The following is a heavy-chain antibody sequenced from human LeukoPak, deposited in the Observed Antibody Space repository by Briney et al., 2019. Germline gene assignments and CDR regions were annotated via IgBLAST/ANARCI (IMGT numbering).Heavy chain of an antibody. J-gene: IGHJ3*02. CDR1: GFTFSDYY. D-gene: IGHD3-3*01. Sequence: PGGSLTLSCAPSGFTFSDYYMSWIRQAPGKGLEWVSYISSSGSTIYYADSVKVRFTISRDNAKNSLYLQMNSLRAEDRAVYYCARRLRGRLGAISAFDIWGQGTMVTVSS. V-gene: IGHV3-11*04. CDR2: ISSSGSTI. CDR3: ARRLRGRLGAISAFDI.